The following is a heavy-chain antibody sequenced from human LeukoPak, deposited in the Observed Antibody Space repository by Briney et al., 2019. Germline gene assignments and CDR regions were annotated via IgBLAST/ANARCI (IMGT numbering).Heavy chain of an antibody. CDR2: IYHSGST. J-gene: IGHJ4*02. CDR3: TRISSGGNFDFDC. CDR1: GYSITSVYY. D-gene: IGHD2-15*01. Sequence: SETLSLTCAVSGYSITSVYYWRWIRQPPGKGLEWIGSIYHSGSTYYNPSLKSRVTISVDTSKNQFSLKLSSVTAADTAMYYCTRISSGGNFDFDCWGQGTLVTVSS. V-gene: IGHV4-38-2*01.